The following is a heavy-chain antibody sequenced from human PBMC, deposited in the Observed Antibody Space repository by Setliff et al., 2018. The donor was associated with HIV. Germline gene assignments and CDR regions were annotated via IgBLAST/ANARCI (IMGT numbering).Heavy chain of an antibody. J-gene: IGHJ6*02. V-gene: IGHV3-48*01. CDR3: ARKLRPGHGMDV. Sequence: GGSLRLSCEASGFTFSIYNMNWVRQAPGKGLEWVSYISTSGSTIYYADSVKGRFTISRDNGKRSLYLQMNSLRGEDTAVYYCARKLRPGHGMDVWGQGTTVTVSS. CDR2: ISTSGSTI. D-gene: IGHD3-10*01. CDR1: GFTFSIYN.